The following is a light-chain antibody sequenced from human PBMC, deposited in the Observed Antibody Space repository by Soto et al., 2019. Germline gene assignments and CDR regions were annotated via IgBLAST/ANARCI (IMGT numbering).Light chain of an antibody. Sequence: QAVVTQEPSLTVSPGGTVTLTCGSSTGAVTSGHYPYWFQQKPGQAPGTLIYATSNKHPWTPARFSGSLLGGKAALTLSGAQPEDEAEYYCLLSYSGALWGFGGGTKLTVL. V-gene: IGLV7-46*01. J-gene: IGLJ3*02. CDR3: LLSYSGALWG. CDR2: ATS. CDR1: TGAVTSGHY.